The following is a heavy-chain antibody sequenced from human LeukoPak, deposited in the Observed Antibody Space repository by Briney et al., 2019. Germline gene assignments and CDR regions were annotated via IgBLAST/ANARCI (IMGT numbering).Heavy chain of an antibody. CDR3: AREAMYSYGNNFDY. CDR1: GGSVSSGSYY. D-gene: IGHD5-18*01. V-gene: IGHV4-61*01. J-gene: IGHJ4*02. CDR2: IYYSGST. Sequence: SETLSLTCTVSGGSVSSGSYYWSCIRQPPGKGLEWIGYIYYSGSTNYNPSLKSRVTISVDTSKNQFSLKLSSVTAADTAVYHCAREAMYSYGNNFDYWGQGTLVTVSS.